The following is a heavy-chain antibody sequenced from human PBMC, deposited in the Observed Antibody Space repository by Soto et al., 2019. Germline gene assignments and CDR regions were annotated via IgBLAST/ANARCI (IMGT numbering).Heavy chain of an antibody. CDR3: ATTINCSSTSCYPYYFDY. CDR2: FDPEDGET. J-gene: IGHJ4*02. V-gene: IGHV1-24*01. Sequence: GASVKVSCKVSGYTLTELSMHWVRQAPGKGLEWMGGFDPEDGETIYAQKFQGRVTMTEDTSTDTAYMELSSLRSEDTAVYYCATTINCSSTSCYPYYFDYWGQGTLVTVSS. D-gene: IGHD2-2*01. CDR1: GYTLTELS.